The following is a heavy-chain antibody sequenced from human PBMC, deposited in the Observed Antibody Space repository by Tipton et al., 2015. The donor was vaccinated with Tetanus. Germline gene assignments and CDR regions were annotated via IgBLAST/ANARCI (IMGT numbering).Heavy chain of an antibody. CDR3: AMKDGSQGSEFPKGYLEF. D-gene: IGHD3-10*01. CDR2: IRPGGFDA. V-gene: IGHV5-51*01. Sequence: QLVQSGAEVRKSGESLKISCQASGYSFSHYWIAWVRQVPGRGLEWMGIIRPGGFDAKYRQSFQGQVTMTVDQSTNTAYLQWSYLEVSDSAFYYCAMKDGSQGSEFPKGYLEFWGQGTLVSVSS. J-gene: IGHJ4*02. CDR1: GYSFSHYW.